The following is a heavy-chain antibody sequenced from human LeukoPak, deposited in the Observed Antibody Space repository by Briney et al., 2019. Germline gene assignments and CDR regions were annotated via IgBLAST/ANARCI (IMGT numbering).Heavy chain of an antibody. Sequence: PGGSLRLSCAASGFTFSDYYMTWIRQAPGKGLEWVSYISGSSSDTNYADFVKGRFTISRDNAKNSLYLQMNSLRAEDTAVYYCARDPSGSYYSTFDYWGQGTLVTVSS. CDR1: GFTFSDYY. J-gene: IGHJ4*02. CDR3: ARDPSGSYYSTFDY. CDR2: ISGSSSDT. V-gene: IGHV3-11*06. D-gene: IGHD1-26*01.